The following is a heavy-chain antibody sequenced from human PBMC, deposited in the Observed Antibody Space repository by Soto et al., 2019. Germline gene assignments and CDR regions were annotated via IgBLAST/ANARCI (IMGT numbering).Heavy chain of an antibody. D-gene: IGHD4-4*01. J-gene: IGHJ5*02. Sequence: QVQLVQSGAEVKKPGASVKVSFKASGYTFTSDDINWVRQATGQGLEWMGWMNPNSGNTGYPQKFQGRVTMTRNTSISTAYMELSRLRVEDTAVYYCARAPPRVERNNYAGGWFDPWGQGTLVTVSS. CDR3: ARAPPRVERNNYAGGWFDP. V-gene: IGHV1-8*01. CDR2: MNPNSGNT. CDR1: GYTFTSDD.